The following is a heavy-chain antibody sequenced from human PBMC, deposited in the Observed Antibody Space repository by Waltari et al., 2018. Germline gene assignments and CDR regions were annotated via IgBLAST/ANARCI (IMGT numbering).Heavy chain of an antibody. CDR1: GCTFRTYC. D-gene: IGHD2-15*01. J-gene: IGHJ4*02. CDR3: ARRLKCGGSCPLDY. Sequence: VQLVVSGVGLVQPGASLRLSCTVRGCTFRTYCMHWIRQGPGKALVWVARISIDGTTRNYADSVKGRFSISRDNGMNTVYLQMNSLRAEDTAVYYCARRLKCGGSCPLDYWGQGTQVTVSS. CDR2: ISIDGTTR. V-gene: IGHV3-74*01.